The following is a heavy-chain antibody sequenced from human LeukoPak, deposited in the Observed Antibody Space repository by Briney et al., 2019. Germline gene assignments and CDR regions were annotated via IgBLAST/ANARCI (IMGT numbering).Heavy chain of an antibody. D-gene: IGHD6-19*01. CDR1: GGSFSGYY. V-gene: IGHV4-34*01. J-gene: IGHJ4*02. CDR2: INHSGST. CDR3: AKSRRGVAGFDY. Sequence: SETLSLTCAVYGGSFSGYYWSWIRQPPGKGLEWIGEINHSGSTNYNPSLKSRVTISVDTSKNQFSLKLSSVTAADTAVYYCAKSRRGVAGFDYWGQGTLVTVSS.